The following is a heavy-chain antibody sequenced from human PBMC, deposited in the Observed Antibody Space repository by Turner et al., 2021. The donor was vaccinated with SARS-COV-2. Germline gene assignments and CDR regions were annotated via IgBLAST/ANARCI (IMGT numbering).Heavy chain of an antibody. Sequence: EVQLVESGGGLVQPGRSLRLSCAASGFTFDDYAMHWVRQAPGKGLEWVSGISSNSSSIGYADSVKGRFTMSRDNAKNSLYLQMNSLRAEDTAVYYCAKNTGDDIKYGYSPDMDDWGQGTMVTVSS. CDR1: GFTFDDYA. D-gene: IGHD3-22*01. CDR3: AKNTGDDIKYGYSPDMDD. CDR2: ISSNSSSI. J-gene: IGHJ4*02. V-gene: IGHV3-9*01.